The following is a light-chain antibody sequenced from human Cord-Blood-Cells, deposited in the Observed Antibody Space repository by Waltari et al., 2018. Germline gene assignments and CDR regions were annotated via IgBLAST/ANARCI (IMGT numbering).Light chain of an antibody. J-gene: IGKJ2*01. CDR3: QQSYSTLMYT. Sequence: DIQMTQSPSPLSASVGNRVTITCRASQSISSYLNWYQQKPGKAPKLLIYSASSLQSGGPSRFSGSGSGTDFTLTISSLQPEDFATYYCQQSYSTLMYTFGQGTKLEIK. V-gene: IGKV1-39*01. CDR2: SAS. CDR1: QSISSY.